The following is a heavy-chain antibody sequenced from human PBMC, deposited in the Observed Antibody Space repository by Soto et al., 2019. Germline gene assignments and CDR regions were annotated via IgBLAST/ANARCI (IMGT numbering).Heavy chain of an antibody. J-gene: IGHJ3*02. D-gene: IGHD1-1*01. CDR3: ARGPYNWNSGDDAFDI. Sequence: QVQLVESGGGVVQPGRSLRLSCAASGFTFSSYGMHWVRQAPGKGLEWVAVIWYDGSNKYYADSVKGRFTISRDNSKNTLYLQMNSLRAEVTAVYYGARGPYNWNSGDDAFDIWGQGTMVTVSS. CDR1: GFTFSSYG. V-gene: IGHV3-33*01. CDR2: IWYDGSNK.